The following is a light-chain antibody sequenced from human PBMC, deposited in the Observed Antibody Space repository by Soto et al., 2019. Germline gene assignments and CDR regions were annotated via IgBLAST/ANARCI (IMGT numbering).Light chain of an antibody. CDR1: QSISTY. Sequence: DIQMTQSPSTLSASVGDRVTITCRASQSISTYLNWYQQKVGRAPTLLIYAASSLQSGVPSRFSGGGSGTDFTLTISSLQPEGFAMYFCQQCYSSPRTFGQGTKVEIK. CDR3: QQCYSSPRT. CDR2: AAS. J-gene: IGKJ1*01. V-gene: IGKV1-39*01.